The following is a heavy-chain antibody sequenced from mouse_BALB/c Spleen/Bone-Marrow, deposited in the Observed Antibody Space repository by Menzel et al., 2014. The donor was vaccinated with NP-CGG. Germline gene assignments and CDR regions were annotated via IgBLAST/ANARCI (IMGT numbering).Heavy chain of an antibody. Sequence: VMLVESGPGLVAPSQSLSITCTVSGFSLNSFGLHWVRQPPGKGLEWLGVIWPGGSTNYNSALMSRLSISKDNSKSQVFLKMNSLQTDDTAMYYCARGGTFYYALDYWGQGTSVTVSP. J-gene: IGHJ4*01. CDR1: GFSLNSFG. CDR2: IWPGGST. CDR3: ARGGTFYYALDY. V-gene: IGHV2-9*02.